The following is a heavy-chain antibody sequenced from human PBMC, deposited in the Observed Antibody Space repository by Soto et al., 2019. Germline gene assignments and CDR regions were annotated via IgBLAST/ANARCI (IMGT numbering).Heavy chain of an antibody. V-gene: IGHV1-3*01. CDR2: INAGNGNT. Sequence: GASVKVSCKASGYTFTSYAMHWVRQAPGQRLEWMGWINAGNGNTKYSQKFQGRVTITRDTSASTAYMELSSLRSEDTAVYYCARAPVPPHYYYSSGYSYYFDYWGQGTLVTVSS. CDR3: ARAPVPPHYYYSSGYSYYFDY. J-gene: IGHJ4*02. D-gene: IGHD3-22*01. CDR1: GYTFTSYA.